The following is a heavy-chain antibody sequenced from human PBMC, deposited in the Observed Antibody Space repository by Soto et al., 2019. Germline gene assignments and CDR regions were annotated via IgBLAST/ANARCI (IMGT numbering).Heavy chain of an antibody. J-gene: IGHJ5*02. CDR1: GDSISRGGYY. D-gene: IGHD2-21*01. V-gene: IGHV4-31*01. CDR2: IYHSGST. Sequence: QVQLQESGPGLVKPSQTLSLTCTVSGDSISRGGYYWNWLRQHPRKGLEWIGYIYHSGSTIYNPSLKRQVTISVDTSKNRLSLELSNVPAADTAVYYCARDGAGAYGLGWFDPWGQGILVTVSS. CDR3: ARDGAGAYGLGWFDP.